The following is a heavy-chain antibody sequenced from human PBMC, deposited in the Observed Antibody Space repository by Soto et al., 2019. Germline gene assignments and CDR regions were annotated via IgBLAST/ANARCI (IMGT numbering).Heavy chain of an antibody. V-gene: IGHV1-3*01. Sequence: ASVKVSCKASGYTFTSYAMHWVRQAPGQRLEWMGIINAGSGNTKYAQKFQGRATMTRDTSTSTVYMELSSLRSEDTAVYYCARVGAVIAAPFDYWGQGTLVTVSS. CDR1: GYTFTSYA. J-gene: IGHJ4*02. CDR2: INAGSGNT. D-gene: IGHD6-13*01. CDR3: ARVGAVIAAPFDY.